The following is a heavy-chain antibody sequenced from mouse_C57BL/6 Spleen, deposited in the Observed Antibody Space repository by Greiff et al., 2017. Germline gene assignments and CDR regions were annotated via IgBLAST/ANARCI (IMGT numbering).Heavy chain of an antibody. CDR1: GYTFTSYW. V-gene: IGHV1-69*01. Sequence: VQLQQSGAELVMPGASVKLSCKASGYTFTSYWMHWVKQRPGQGLEWIGEIDPSDSYTNYNQKFKGKSTLTVDKSSSTAYMQLSSLTSEDSAVYYCARGDGNYLAWFAYWGQGTLVTVSA. CDR3: ARGDGNYLAWFAY. CDR2: IDPSDSYT. D-gene: IGHD2-1*01. J-gene: IGHJ3*01.